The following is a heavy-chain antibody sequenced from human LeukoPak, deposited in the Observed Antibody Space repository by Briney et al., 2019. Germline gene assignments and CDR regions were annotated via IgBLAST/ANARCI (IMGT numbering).Heavy chain of an antibody. CDR3: TRGWEEWYYFDY. Sequence: PGGSLRLSCTASGFTFGDYAMSWVRQAPGKGLEWVGFIRSKAYGGTTEYAASVKGRFTISRDDSKSIAYLQMNSLKTEDTAVYYCTRGWEEWYYFDYWGQGTLVTVSS. CDR1: GFTFGDYA. CDR2: IRSKAYGGTT. V-gene: IGHV3-49*04. D-gene: IGHD3-3*01. J-gene: IGHJ4*02.